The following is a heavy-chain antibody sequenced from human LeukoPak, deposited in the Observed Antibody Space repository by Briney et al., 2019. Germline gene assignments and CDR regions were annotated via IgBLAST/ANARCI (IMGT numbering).Heavy chain of an antibody. D-gene: IGHD2-8*01. Sequence: PRGSLRLSCAASGFTFSSYSMNWVRQAPGKGLEWVSSISSSSGYIYYADSVKGRFTISRDNAKNSLYLQMNSLRAEDTAVYYCARGMTSKNYWGQGTLVTVSS. V-gene: IGHV3-21*01. CDR2: ISSSSGYI. CDR1: GFTFSSYS. CDR3: ARGMTSKNY. J-gene: IGHJ4*02.